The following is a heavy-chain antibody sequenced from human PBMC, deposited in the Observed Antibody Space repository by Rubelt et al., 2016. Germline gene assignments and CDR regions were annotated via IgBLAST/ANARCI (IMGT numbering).Heavy chain of an antibody. CDR2: ISGGDGRT. J-gene: IGHJ4*02. CDR1: GFTFSSYG. D-gene: IGHD6-13*01. CDR3: ATQQQLVRRYFDY. V-gene: IGHV3-23*04. Sequence: VQLVESGGGVVQPGGSLRLSCAASGFTFSSYGMNWVRQAPGKGLEWLSVISGGDGRTYYADSVTGRFTISRDNSKNTLYLQINSLIDEDTAVYYCATQQQLVRRYFDYWGQGTLVTVSS.